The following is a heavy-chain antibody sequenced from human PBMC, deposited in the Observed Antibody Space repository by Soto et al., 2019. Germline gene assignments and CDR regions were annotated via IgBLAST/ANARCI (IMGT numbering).Heavy chain of an antibody. J-gene: IGHJ6*02. D-gene: IGHD5-12*01. CDR3: TRQEGYSGYDYYYGMDV. CDR1: GFTFSGSA. Sequence: GGSLRLSCAASGFTFSGSAMHWVRQASGKGLEWVGRIRSKANSYVTAYAASVKGRFTISRDDSKNTAYLQMNSLKTEDTAVYYCTRQEGYSGYDYYYGMDVWGQGTTVTVSS. CDR2: IRSKANSYVT. V-gene: IGHV3-73*01.